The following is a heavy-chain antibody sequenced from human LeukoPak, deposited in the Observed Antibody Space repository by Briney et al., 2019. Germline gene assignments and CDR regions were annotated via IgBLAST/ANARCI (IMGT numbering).Heavy chain of an antibody. J-gene: IGHJ4*02. D-gene: IGHD2-15*01. CDR1: GGSFSGYY. Sequence: SETLSLTCAVYGGSFSGYYWSWIRQPPGKGLEWIGETNHSRSTNYNPSLKSRVTISVDTSKNQFSPKLSSVTAADTAVYYCARDRAALIGFHYWGQGTPVTVSS. CDR3: ARDRAALIGFHY. CDR2: TNHSRST. V-gene: IGHV4-34*01.